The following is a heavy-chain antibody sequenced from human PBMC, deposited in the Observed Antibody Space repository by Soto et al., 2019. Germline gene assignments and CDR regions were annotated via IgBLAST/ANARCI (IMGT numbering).Heavy chain of an antibody. J-gene: IGHJ4*02. CDR3: AKDSGSVCLI. Sequence: LRLSCAASGFTFSSYGMHWVRQAPGKGLEWVAVISYDGSNKYYADSVKGRFTISRDNSKNTLYLQMNSLRAEDTAVYYCAKDSGSVCLIWGQRTLDTGSS. D-gene: IGHD2-8*01. CDR2: ISYDGSNK. CDR1: GFTFSSYG. V-gene: IGHV3-30*18.